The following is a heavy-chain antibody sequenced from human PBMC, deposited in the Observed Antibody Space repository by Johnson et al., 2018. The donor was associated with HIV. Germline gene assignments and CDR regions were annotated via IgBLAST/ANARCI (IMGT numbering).Heavy chain of an antibody. V-gene: IGHV3-30*02. Sequence: QVQLVESGGGVVQPGGSLRLSCAASGFTFSSYGMHWVRQAPGKGQEWVAFIRYDGSNKYYADSVKGRFTTSRDNAKNSLYLQKNSLRAEDTAVYYCARARAYRGYDDAFDIWGQGTMVTVSS. D-gene: IGHD5-12*01. CDR2: IRYDGSNK. CDR1: GFTFSSYG. J-gene: IGHJ3*02. CDR3: ARARAYRGYDDAFDI.